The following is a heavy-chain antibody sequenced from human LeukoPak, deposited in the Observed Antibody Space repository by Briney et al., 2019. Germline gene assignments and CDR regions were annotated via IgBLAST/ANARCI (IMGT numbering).Heavy chain of an antibody. V-gene: IGHV1-46*01. Sequence: GASVKVSCKASRYTLTSYYIHWVRQAPGQGLEWMGIINPTSGSTSYAQKFQRRVTMTRDTSTSTVYMELSSLRSEDTAVYYCARGHVVPGTMCGWFDTWGQGTLVTVSS. D-gene: IGHD2-2*01. CDR3: ARGHVVPGTMCGWFDT. J-gene: IGHJ5*02. CDR1: RYTLTSYY. CDR2: INPTSGST.